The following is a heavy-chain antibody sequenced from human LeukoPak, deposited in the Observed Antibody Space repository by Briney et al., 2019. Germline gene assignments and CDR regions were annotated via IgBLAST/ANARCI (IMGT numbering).Heavy chain of an antibody. CDR2: ISAYNGNT. J-gene: IGHJ4*02. CDR1: GYTFTSYG. CDR3: ARETYYDILTGAEY. V-gene: IGHV1-18*01. Sequence: ASVKVSCKASGYTFTSYGISWVRQAPGQGLEWMGWISAYNGNTNYAQKLQGRVTMTTDTSTSTAYMELRSLRSDDTAVYYCARETYYDILTGAEYWGQGTLVTVSS. D-gene: IGHD3-9*01.